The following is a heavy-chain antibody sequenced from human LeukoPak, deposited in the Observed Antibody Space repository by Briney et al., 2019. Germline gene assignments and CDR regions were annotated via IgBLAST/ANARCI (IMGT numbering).Heavy chain of an antibody. D-gene: IGHD3-22*01. CDR1: GFTFSSYA. Sequence: GGSLRLSCAASGFTFSSYAMSWVRQAPGEGLEWVANIKQDGSEKHYVDSVKGRFTVSRDNAKNSLYLQMNSLRAEDTALYYCARAGHYDTTWYQWGQGTLVTVSS. J-gene: IGHJ4*02. V-gene: IGHV3-7*01. CDR2: IKQDGSEK. CDR3: ARAGHYDTTWYQ.